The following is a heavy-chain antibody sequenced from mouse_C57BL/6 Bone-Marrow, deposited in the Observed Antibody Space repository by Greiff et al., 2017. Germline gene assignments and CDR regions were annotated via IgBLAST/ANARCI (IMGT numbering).Heavy chain of an antibody. CDR1: GYTFTSYW. D-gene: IGHD1-2*01. Sequence: QVPLQQPGAELVKPGASVKMSCKASGYTFTSYWITWVKQRPGQGLEWIGDIYPVSGSTNYNEKFKSKATLTVDTSSSTAYMQLSSLTSEDSAVYYCATGGITTDFDYWGQGTTLTVSS. J-gene: IGHJ2*01. V-gene: IGHV1-55*01. CDR3: ATGGITTDFDY. CDR2: IYPVSGST.